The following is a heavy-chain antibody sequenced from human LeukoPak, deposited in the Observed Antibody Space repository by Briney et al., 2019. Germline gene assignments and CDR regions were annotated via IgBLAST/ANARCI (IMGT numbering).Heavy chain of an antibody. CDR1: GFTFSSCA. J-gene: IGHJ4*02. Sequence: GGSLRLSCAASGFTFSSCAMSWVRQAPGKGLEWVATISASGGTPYLADSVKGRFTISRDNSKNTLYLQMNSLRAADTAVYYCAKGVGDPMGATTHLDYWGQGILVTVSS. CDR2: ISASGGTP. D-gene: IGHD1-26*01. CDR3: AKGVGDPMGATTHLDY. V-gene: IGHV3-23*01.